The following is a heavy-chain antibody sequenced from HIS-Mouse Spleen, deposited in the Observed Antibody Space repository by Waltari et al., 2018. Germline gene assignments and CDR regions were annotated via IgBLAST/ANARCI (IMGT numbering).Heavy chain of an antibody. CDR1: GFTCSSYS. Sequence: EVQLVESGGGLFKPGGSLRLSCAASGFTCSSYSMNWVRQAPGKGREWVSSISSSSSYIYYADSVKGRFTISRDNAKNSLYLQMNSLRAEDTAVYYCAREVTLTGYFDYWGQGTLVTVSS. CDR2: ISSSSSYI. CDR3: AREVTLTGYFDY. J-gene: IGHJ4*02. V-gene: IGHV3-21*01. D-gene: IGHD7-27*01.